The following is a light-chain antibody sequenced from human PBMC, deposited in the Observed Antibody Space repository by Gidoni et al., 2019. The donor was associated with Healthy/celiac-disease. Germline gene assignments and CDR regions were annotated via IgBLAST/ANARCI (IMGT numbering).Light chain of an antibody. Sequence: QSVLPHPPSPSGTPGQRVTISGSGSRSNIGSNTVNWYQQLPGTAPKLLIYSNNQRPSGVPDRFSGSKSGTSASLAISGLQSEDEADYYCAAWDDSLNGVVFGGGTKLT. CDR1: RSNIGSNT. CDR2: SNN. CDR3: AAWDDSLNGVV. V-gene: IGLV1-44*01. J-gene: IGLJ2*01.